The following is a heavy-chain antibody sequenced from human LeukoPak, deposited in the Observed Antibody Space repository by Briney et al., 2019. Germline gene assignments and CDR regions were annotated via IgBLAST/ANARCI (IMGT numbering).Heavy chain of an antibody. CDR2: INTNTGNP. V-gene: IGHV7-4-1*02. D-gene: IGHD3-22*01. CDR3: ARDAYDSSGYYAGAFDY. J-gene: IGHJ4*02. CDR1: GYTFTSYA. Sequence: ASVKVSCKASGYTFTSYAMNWVRQAPGQGLEWMGWINTNTGNPTYAQGFTGRFVFSLDTSVSTAYLQISSLKAEDTAVYYCARDAYDSSGYYAGAFDYWGQGTLVTVSS.